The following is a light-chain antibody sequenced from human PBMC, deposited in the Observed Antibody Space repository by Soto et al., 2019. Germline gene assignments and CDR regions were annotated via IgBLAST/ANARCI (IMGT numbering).Light chain of an antibody. CDR1: QSFRGL. J-gene: IGKJ5*01. CDR3: QQRHIWPIT. Sequence: EIVLTPAPVTLSLSPGERVTLSCRASQSFRGLLAWYQQKPGQAPRLLIYDAYTRATGIPPRFSGSGSGTDFTLTISSLEPEDSAVYYCQQRHIWPITFGQGTRLEIK. V-gene: IGKV3-11*01. CDR2: DAY.